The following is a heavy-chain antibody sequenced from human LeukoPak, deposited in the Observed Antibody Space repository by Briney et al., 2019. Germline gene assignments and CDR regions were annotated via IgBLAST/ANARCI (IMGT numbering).Heavy chain of an antibody. D-gene: IGHD2/OR15-2a*01. CDR2: ISRNGGST. CDR3: VKDLRSDFMGVLSRYLSY. CDR1: GXTFSSFA. J-gene: IGHJ4*02. V-gene: IGHV3-64D*09. Sequence: GGSLRLSCSASGXTFSSFAMHWVRQAPGKGLEYVAAISRNGGSTYYADSVKGRFTISRDNSKSMLYLQMSSLRAEDTAVYLCVKDLRSDFMGVLSRYLSYWGQGTLVTVSS.